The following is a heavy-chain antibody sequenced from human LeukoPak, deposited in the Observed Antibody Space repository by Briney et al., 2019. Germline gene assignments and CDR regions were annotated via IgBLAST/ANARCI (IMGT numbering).Heavy chain of an antibody. CDR2: INHSGST. CDR1: GGSFNGYY. V-gene: IGHV4-34*01. D-gene: IGHD6-25*01. Sequence: PSETLSLTCAVYGGSFNGYYWNWIRQPPGKGLEWIGEINHSGSTNYNPSLKSRVTISLDTSKNQFSLKLSSVTAADTAVYYCARGGYPETAYCDYWGQGNLVTVSS. CDR3: ARGGYPETAYCDY. J-gene: IGHJ4*02.